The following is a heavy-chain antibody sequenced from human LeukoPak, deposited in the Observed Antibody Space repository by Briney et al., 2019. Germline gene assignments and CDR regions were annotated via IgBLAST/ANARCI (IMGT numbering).Heavy chain of an antibody. CDR1: GGSFSGYY. D-gene: IGHD2-2*02. CDR2: INHSGST. Sequence: PSETLSLTCAVYGGSFSGYYWSWIRQPPGKGLEWIGEINHSGSTNYNPSLKSRVTISVDTSKNQFSLKLSSVTAADTAVYYCARAPPRYLFVPWGEGTLVTVSS. J-gene: IGHJ5*02. V-gene: IGHV4-34*01. CDR3: ARAPPRYLFVP.